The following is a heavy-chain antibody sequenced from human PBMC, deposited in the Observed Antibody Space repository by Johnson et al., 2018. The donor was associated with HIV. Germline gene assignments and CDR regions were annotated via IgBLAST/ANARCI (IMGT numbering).Heavy chain of an antibody. Sequence: SAGGLVKPGGSLRLSCAASGFTFTKAWMTWVRQTPGKGLEWVGRIKSKTDGGTTDSAAPVKGRFTISRDDSKNTLYLQMNSLRAEDTAVYYCARGARRITMIVVVNKAFDIWGQGTMVTVSS. J-gene: IGHJ3*02. CDR1: GFTFTKAW. V-gene: IGHV3-15*01. CDR3: ARGARRITMIVVVNKAFDI. D-gene: IGHD3-22*01. CDR2: IKSKTDGGTT.